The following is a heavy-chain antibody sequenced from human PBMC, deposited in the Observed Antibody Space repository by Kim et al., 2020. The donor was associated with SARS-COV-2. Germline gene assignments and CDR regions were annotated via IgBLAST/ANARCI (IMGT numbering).Heavy chain of an antibody. J-gene: IGHJ4*02. V-gene: IGHV4-34*01. Sequence: RVTISVDTSKNQFSLKLSSVTAADTAVYYCARGLDIVAVPAAIPTRYFDYWGQGTLVTVSS. D-gene: IGHD2-2*01. CDR3: ARGLDIVAVPAAIPTRYFDY.